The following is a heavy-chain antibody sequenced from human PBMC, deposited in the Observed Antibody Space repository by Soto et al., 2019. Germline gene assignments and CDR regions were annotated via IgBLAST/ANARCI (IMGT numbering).Heavy chain of an antibody. CDR3: AKVLGSYRYYFDY. V-gene: IGHV3-23*01. D-gene: IGHD1-26*01. CDR2: ISGSGGST. J-gene: IGHJ4*02. CDR1: GFTFSSYA. Sequence: EVQLLESGGGLVQPGGSLRLSCAASGFTFSSYAMSWVRQAPGKGLEWVSAISGSGGSTYYADSVKGRFTISRDNSKNTLYLQMSSLSAEATAVYYCAKVLGSYRYYFDYWGQGTLVTVSS.